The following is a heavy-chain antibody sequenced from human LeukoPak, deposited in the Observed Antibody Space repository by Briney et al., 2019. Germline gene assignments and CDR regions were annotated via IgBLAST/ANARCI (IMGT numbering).Heavy chain of an antibody. CDR3: AKEYLGYCSSTSCYTFDY. J-gene: IGHJ4*02. V-gene: IGHV3-30*18. CDR1: GFTFSSYG. Sequence: TGRSLRLSCAASGFTFSSYGMHWVRQAPGKGLEWVAVISYDGSNKYYADSVKGRFTISRDNSKNTLYPQMNSLRAEDTAVYYCAKEYLGYCSSTSCYTFDYWGQGTLVTVSS. CDR2: ISYDGSNK. D-gene: IGHD2-2*02.